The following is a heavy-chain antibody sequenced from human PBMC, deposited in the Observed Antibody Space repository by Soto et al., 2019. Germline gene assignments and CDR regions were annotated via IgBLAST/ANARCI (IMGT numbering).Heavy chain of an antibody. CDR3: ARYTPPLGAFDI. D-gene: IGHD2-2*02. Sequence: PSETLSLTCTVSGGSISSYYWSWVRQPPGKGLEWIGYIYDSGRTNYNPSLKSRVTISVDTSKNQFSLKLSSVTAADTAVYYCARYTPPLGAFDIWGQGTMVTVSS. J-gene: IGHJ3*02. V-gene: IGHV4-59*01. CDR1: GGSISSYY. CDR2: IYDSGRT.